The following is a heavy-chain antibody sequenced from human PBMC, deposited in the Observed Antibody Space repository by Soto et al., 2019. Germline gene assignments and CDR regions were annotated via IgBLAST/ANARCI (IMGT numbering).Heavy chain of an antibody. J-gene: IGHJ5*02. CDR1: GGSISSYY. CDR3: ARARSGSYYKRENWFDP. V-gene: IGHV4-59*01. Sequence: ASETLSLTCTVSGGSISSYYWSWIRPPPGKGLEWIGYIYYSGSTNYNPSLKSRVTISVDTSKNQFSLKLSSVTAADTAVYYCARARSGSYYKRENWFDPWGQGTLVTVSS. D-gene: IGHD3-10*01. CDR2: IYYSGST.